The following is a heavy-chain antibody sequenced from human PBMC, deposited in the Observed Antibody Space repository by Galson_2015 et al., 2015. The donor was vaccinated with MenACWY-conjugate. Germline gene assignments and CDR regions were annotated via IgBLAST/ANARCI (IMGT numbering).Heavy chain of an antibody. CDR3: ARTPRSYSGYTFEK. D-gene: IGHD5-12*01. Sequence: LRLSCAASGFTFSDYYMSWIRQAPGKGLEWVAYISSGHIYSYHADSVKGRFTISRDNAKNSLFLQMNSLRAEDTAVYFCARTPRSYSGYTFEKWGQGTLVTVSS. J-gene: IGHJ4*02. CDR1: GFTFSDYY. V-gene: IGHV3-11*06. CDR2: ISSGHIYS.